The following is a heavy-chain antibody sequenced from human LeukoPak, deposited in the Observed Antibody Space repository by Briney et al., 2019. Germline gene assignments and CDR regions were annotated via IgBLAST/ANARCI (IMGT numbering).Heavy chain of an antibody. Sequence: GGSLRLSCAASGFTFSSYAMSWVRQAPGKGLEWVSSISGSGGSAYYADSVKGRFAISRDDSKNTLYLQMDSLRAEDTAIYYCAKLRAANMAAANYWGQGTLVTVSS. CDR1: GFTFSSYA. CDR2: ISGSGGSA. CDR3: AKLRAANMAAANY. D-gene: IGHD6-13*01. J-gene: IGHJ4*02. V-gene: IGHV3-23*01.